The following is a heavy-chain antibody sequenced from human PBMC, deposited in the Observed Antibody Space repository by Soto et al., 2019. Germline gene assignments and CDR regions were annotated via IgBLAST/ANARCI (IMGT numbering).Heavy chain of an antibody. CDR2: IWYDGSNK. CDR1: GFTFSSYG. V-gene: IGHV3-33*01. D-gene: IGHD2-2*01. CDR3: ARGGYCSSTSCQSYYYYYGMDV. Sequence: GGSLRLSCAASGFTFSSYGMHWVRQAPGKGLEWVAVIWYDGSNKYYADSVKGRFTISRDNSKNTLYLQMNSLRAEDTAVYYCARGGYCSSTSCQSYYYYYGMDVWGQGTTVTVSS. J-gene: IGHJ6*02.